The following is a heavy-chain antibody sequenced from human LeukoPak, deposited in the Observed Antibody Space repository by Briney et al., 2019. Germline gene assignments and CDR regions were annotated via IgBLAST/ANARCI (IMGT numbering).Heavy chain of an antibody. V-gene: IGHV1-24*01. Sequence: ASVKVSCKVSGYTLTELSMHWVRPAPGKGLEWMGGFDPEDGETIYAQKFQGRVTMTEDTSTDTAYMELSSLRSEDTAVYYCATLKSRYNWNDVGSYWGQGTLVTVSS. J-gene: IGHJ4*02. CDR2: FDPEDGET. CDR3: ATLKSRYNWNDVGSY. D-gene: IGHD1-1*01. CDR1: GYTLTELS.